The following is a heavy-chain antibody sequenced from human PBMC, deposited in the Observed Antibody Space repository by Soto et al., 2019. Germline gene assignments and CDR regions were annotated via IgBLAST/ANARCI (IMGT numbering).Heavy chain of an antibody. CDR2: IIPIFGTA. Sequence: GASVKVSCKASGGTFSSYAISWVRQAPGQGLEWMGGIIPIFGTANYAQKFQGRVTITADESTSTAYMELSSLRSEDTAVYYCAMGFNRAAAGLYYYYGMDVWGQGTTVTVSS. J-gene: IGHJ6*02. D-gene: IGHD6-13*01. V-gene: IGHV1-69*13. CDR1: GGTFSSYA. CDR3: AMGFNRAAAGLYYYYGMDV.